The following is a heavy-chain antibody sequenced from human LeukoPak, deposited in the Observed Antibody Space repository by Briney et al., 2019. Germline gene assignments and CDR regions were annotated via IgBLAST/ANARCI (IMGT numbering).Heavy chain of an antibody. V-gene: IGHV3-30*04. CDR1: GFTFSSYA. J-gene: IGHJ4*02. CDR2: ISYDGSNK. D-gene: IGHD2-15*01. Sequence: GGSLRLSCAASGFTFSSYAMHWVRQAPGKGLEWVAVISYDGSNKYYADSVKGRFTISRDNSKNTLYLQMNSLRAEDTAVYYCARGTPRYFDYWGQGTLVIVSS. CDR3: ARGTPRYFDY.